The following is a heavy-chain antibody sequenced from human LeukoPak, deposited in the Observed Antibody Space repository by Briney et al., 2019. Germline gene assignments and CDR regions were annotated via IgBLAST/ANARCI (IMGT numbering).Heavy chain of an antibody. CDR3: ARQWLPYDY. CDR2: INPTSGGT. V-gene: IGHV1-2*02. D-gene: IGHD6-19*01. J-gene: IGHJ4*02. CDR1: GYTFIDYY. Sequence: ASVKVSCKASGYTFIDYYMHWVRQAPGQGLEWMGWINPTSGGTNYAQKFQGRVTMTRDTSISTAYMELSRLRSDDTAVYYCARQWLPYDYWGQGTLVTVSS.